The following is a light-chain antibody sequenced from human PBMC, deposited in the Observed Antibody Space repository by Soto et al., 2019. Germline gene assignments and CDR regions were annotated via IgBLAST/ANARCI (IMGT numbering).Light chain of an antibody. Sequence: EIVMTQSPATLSVSPGERATLSCRASQSVSSNLAWYQQKPGQGHRXLIYGASTRATGIPARFSGSGSGTEFTLTISSLQSEDFEVYYCQQYNNWLITFGQGTRLEIK. V-gene: IGKV3-15*01. CDR3: QQYNNWLIT. J-gene: IGKJ5*01. CDR2: GAS. CDR1: QSVSSN.